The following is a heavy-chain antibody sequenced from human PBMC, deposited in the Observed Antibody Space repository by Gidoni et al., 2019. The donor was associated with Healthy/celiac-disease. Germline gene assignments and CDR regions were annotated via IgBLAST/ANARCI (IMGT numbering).Heavy chain of an antibody. J-gene: IGHJ3*02. CDR2: INHSGST. V-gene: IGHV4-34*01. Sequence: QVQLQQWGAGLLKPSETLSLTCAVYGGSFSGYYWSWIRQPPGKGLEWIGEINHSGSTNYNPSLKSRVTISVDTSKNQFSLKLSSVTAADTAVYYCARGPGEIEGAFDIWGQGTMVTVYS. CDR1: GGSFSGYY. CDR3: ARGPGEIEGAFDI. D-gene: IGHD3-16*01.